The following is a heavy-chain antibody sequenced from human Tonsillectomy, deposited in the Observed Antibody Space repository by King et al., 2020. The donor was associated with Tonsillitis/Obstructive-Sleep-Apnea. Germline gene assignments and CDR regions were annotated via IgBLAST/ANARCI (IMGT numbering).Heavy chain of an antibody. V-gene: IGHV1-2*02. CDR3: ARDRDYYASGRYFYGMDV. CDR1: GYTFTDHY. Sequence: QLVQSGAEVKKPGASVKVSCKASGYTFTDHYIHWVRQAPGQGLEWMGWINPYSDDTHYAQKFQGRVTMTRNMSIRTVYMELSRLRSDDTAVYYCARDRDYYASGRYFYGMDVWGQGTTVTVSS. J-gene: IGHJ6*02. D-gene: IGHD3-10*01. CDR2: INPYSDDT.